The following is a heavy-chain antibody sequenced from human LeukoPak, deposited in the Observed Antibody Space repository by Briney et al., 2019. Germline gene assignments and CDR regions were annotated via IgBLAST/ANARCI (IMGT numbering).Heavy chain of an antibody. CDR2: IIPIFGTA. CDR1: GGTFSSYA. CDR3: ARDNAVAGLGY. D-gene: IGHD6-19*01. V-gene: IGHV1-69*06. J-gene: IGHJ4*02. Sequence: SVKASCKASGGTFSSYAISWVRQAPGQGLEWMGGIIPIFGTANYAQKFQGRVTITADKSTSTAYMELSSLRSEDTAVYYCARDNAVAGLGYWGQGTLVTVSS.